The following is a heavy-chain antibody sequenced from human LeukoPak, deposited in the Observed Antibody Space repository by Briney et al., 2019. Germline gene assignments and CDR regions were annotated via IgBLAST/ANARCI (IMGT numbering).Heavy chain of an antibody. Sequence: GGSLRLSCAASGFIFDDYAMHWVRQAPGKGLEWVSGISWNSGSIGSADSVKGRFTISRDNAKNSLYLQMNGLRAEDTAVYYCARGPSSQFRTDYWGQGTLVTVSS. D-gene: IGHD2-2*01. CDR3: ARGPSSQFRTDY. V-gene: IGHV3-9*01. J-gene: IGHJ4*02. CDR1: GFIFDDYA. CDR2: ISWNSGSI.